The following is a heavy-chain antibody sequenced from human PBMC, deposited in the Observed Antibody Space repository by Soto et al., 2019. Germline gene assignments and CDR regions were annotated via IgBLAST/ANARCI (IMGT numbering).Heavy chain of an antibody. V-gene: IGHV1-18*01. CDR3: ARDECGDTGVY. J-gene: IGHJ4*02. CDR1: GYTFPSYG. CDR2: ISAYNGNT. D-gene: IGHD4-17*01. Sequence: QVQLVQSGAEVKKPGASVKVSCKASGYTFPSYGISWVRQAPGQGLDWMGWISAYNGNTNYAQKLKGRATMTTDTSTSKASMELRSLRSDATAVYDCARDECGDTGVYWGQGTLVTVSS.